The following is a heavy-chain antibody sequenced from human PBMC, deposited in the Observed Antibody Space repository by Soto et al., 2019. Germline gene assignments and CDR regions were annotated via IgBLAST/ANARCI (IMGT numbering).Heavy chain of an antibody. V-gene: IGHV3-21*01. J-gene: IGHJ6*03. CDR3: ARDLGGREPDYYYYMDV. CDR2: ISSSSSYI. CDR1: GFTFSSYS. D-gene: IGHD3-16*01. Sequence: PGGSLRLSCAASGFTFSSYSMNWVRQAPGKGLEWVSSISSSSSYIYYADSVKGRFTISRDNAKNSLYLQMNSLRAEDTAVYYWARDLGGREPDYYYYMDVWGKGTTVTVSS.